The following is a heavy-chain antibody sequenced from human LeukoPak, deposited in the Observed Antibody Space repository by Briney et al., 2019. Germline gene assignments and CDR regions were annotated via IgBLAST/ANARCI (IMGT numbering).Heavy chain of an antibody. J-gene: IGHJ4*02. CDR1: TLTLNNYW. CDR2: IKQDGSEK. V-gene: IGHV3-7*05. Sequence: GGSLRLSCTASTLTLNNYWMSWVRQAPGKGLEWVANIKQDGSEKYHVDSVKGRFTISRDNAKNSLYLQMNSLRAEDTAVYYCASRAGYTGSWSAFDYWGQGTLVTFSS. CDR3: ASRAGYTGSWSAFDY. D-gene: IGHD6-13*01.